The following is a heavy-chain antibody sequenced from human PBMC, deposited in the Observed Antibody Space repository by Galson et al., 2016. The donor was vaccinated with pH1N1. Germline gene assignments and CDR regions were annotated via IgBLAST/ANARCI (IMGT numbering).Heavy chain of an antibody. V-gene: IGHV3-53*01. Sequence: SLRLSCAASGFTVTDNYMNWVRRAPGKGLEWVSVICRGGTTHYADSVKGRFSISRDNSRNTMYLQMNMLRGEDTAVYYCARERGNYPDDSFDIWGQGTPVSVSS. D-gene: IGHD1-7*01. CDR2: ICRGGTT. CDR1: GFTVTDNY. J-gene: IGHJ3*02. CDR3: ARERGNYPDDSFDI.